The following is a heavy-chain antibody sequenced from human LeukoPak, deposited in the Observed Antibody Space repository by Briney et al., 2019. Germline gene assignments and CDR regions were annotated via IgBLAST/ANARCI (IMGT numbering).Heavy chain of an antibody. J-gene: IGHJ4*02. D-gene: IGHD6-19*01. CDR1: GFIFGDYD. CDR3: TRGLPYSSGWTPFDF. Sequence: GGSLRLSCAVSGFIFGDYDLYWVRQAREKGLEWVGFIRSKAYGGTTEYAASVKGRFAISRDDSKRIAYLQMNSLKTEDTAVYFCTRGLPYSSGWTPFDFWGQGTLVTVSS. CDR2: IRSKAYGGTT. V-gene: IGHV3-49*04.